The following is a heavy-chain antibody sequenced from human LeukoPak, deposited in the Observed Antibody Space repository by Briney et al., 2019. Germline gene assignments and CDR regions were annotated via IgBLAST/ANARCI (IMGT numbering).Heavy chain of an antibody. D-gene: IGHD6-6*01. J-gene: IGHJ5*02. CDR2: IYYSGST. CDR1: GGSISSSSYY. Sequence: PSETLSLTCTASGGSISSSSYYWGWIRQPPGKGLEWIGSIYYSGSTYYNPSLKSRVTISVDTSKNQFSLKLSSVTAADTAVYYCARRATDIAARPGNWFDPWGQGTLVTVSS. V-gene: IGHV4-39*01. CDR3: ARRATDIAARPGNWFDP.